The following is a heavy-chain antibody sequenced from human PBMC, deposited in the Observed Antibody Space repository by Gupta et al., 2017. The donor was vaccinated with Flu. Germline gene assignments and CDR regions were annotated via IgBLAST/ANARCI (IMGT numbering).Heavy chain of an antibody. D-gene: IGHD2-2*02. V-gene: IGHV4-34*01. CDR3: ARARYCSSTSCYILSRMNWFDP. CDR2: INHSGST. J-gene: IGHJ5*02. Sequence: RQPPGKGLEWIGEINHSGSTNYNPSLKSRVTISVDTSKNQFSLKLSSVTAADTAVYYCARARYCSSTSCYILSRMNWFDPWGQGTLVTVSS.